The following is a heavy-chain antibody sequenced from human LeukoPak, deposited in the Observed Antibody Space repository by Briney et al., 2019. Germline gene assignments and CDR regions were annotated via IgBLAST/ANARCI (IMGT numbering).Heavy chain of an antibody. Sequence: GGSLRLSCAASGFIFSSYGMHWVRQAPGKGLVGVAFIRYDGGNEDYEDSVKGRFTISRDNSKNTLYLQMNSLRPEDTALYYCARSSGGLDYYYYMDVWGKGTTVAVSS. V-gene: IGHV3-30*02. J-gene: IGHJ6*03. CDR2: IRYDGGNE. D-gene: IGHD6-19*01. CDR1: GFIFSSYG. CDR3: ARSSGGLDYYYYMDV.